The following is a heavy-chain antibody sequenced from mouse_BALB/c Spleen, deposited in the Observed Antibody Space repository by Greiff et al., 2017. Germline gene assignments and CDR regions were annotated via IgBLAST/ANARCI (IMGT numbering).Heavy chain of an antibody. CDR3: ARNGYYRYYFDY. V-gene: IGHV14-1*02. CDR2: IDPENGNT. J-gene: IGHJ2*01. Sequence: EVLLVESGAELVRPGALVKLSCKASGFNIKDYYMHWVKQRPEQGLEWIGWIDPENGNTIYDPKFQGKASITADTSSNTAYLQLSSLTSEDTAVYYCARNGYYRYYFDYWGQGTTLTVSS. CDR1: GFNIKDYY. D-gene: IGHD2-3*01.